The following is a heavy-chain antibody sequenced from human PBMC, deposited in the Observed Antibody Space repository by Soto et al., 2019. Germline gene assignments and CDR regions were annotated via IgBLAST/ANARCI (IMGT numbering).Heavy chain of an antibody. Sequence: GGSLRLSCAASGFTFSSYGMHWVRQAPGKGLEWVAVIWYDGSNKYYADSVKGRFTISRDNSKNTLYLQMNSLRAEDTAVYYCARVAAARSNLYFFDYSGQGTLVTVSS. J-gene: IGHJ4*02. CDR1: GFTFSSYG. V-gene: IGHV3-33*01. CDR2: IWYDGSNK. D-gene: IGHD6-6*01. CDR3: ARVAAARSNLYFFDY.